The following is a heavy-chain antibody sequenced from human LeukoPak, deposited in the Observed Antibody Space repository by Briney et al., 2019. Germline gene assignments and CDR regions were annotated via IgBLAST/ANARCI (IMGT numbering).Heavy chain of an antibody. CDR1: GYSFTSYW. D-gene: IGHD6-19*01. CDR2: IYPGDSDT. V-gene: IGHV5-51*01. CDR3: ARLIAVAANWFDP. J-gene: IGHJ5*02. Sequence: TGESLKISCKGSGYSFTSYWIGSVRQMPGKGLEWMGIIYPGDSDTRYSPSFQGQVTISADKSISTAYLQWSSLKASDTAMYYCARLIAVAANWFDPWGQGTLVTVSS.